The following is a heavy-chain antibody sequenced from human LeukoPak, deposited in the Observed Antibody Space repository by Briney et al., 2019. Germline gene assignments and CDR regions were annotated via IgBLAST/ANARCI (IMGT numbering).Heavy chain of an antibody. CDR1: GGSISSYY. J-gene: IGHJ4*02. D-gene: IGHD3-22*01. V-gene: IGHV4-59*01. CDR2: MSYSGSS. CDR3: ARDGNSDSSGYDYPPSV. Sequence: PSETLSLTCTVSGGSISSYYWSWIRQPPGKGLEWIGYMSYSGSSNYNPSLRSRVTISVDASKKQFSLKLSSVTAADTAVYYCARDGNSDSSGYDYPPSVWGQGTLVTVSS.